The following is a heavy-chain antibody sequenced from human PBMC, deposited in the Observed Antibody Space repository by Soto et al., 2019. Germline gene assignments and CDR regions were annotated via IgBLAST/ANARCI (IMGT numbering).Heavy chain of an antibody. CDR1: GFTFDDYA. V-gene: IGHV3-9*01. Sequence: EVQLVESGGGLVQPGRSLRLSCAASGFTFDDYAMHWVRQAPGKGLEWVSGISWNSGSIGYADSVNGRFTISRDNAKNSLYLQMNSLRAEDTALYYCAGYCSSTSCYGGYWGQGTLVTVSS. CDR3: AGYCSSTSCYGGY. J-gene: IGHJ4*02. D-gene: IGHD2-2*01. CDR2: ISWNSGSI.